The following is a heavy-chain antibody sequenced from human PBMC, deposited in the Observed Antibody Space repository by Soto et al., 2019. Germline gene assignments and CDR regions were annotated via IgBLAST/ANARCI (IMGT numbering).Heavy chain of an antibody. Sequence: QVQLQASGPGLVKPSETLSLTCTVSGGSISSISNHYCSWIRQPPGKGLEWIGYISYSGYTSYNPPLKRRVIISVGTSKNQFSLNLTSVTAADTAVYYCATQGFGVLHGLVDVWGQGTTVTVSS. CDR3: ATQGFGVLHGLVDV. CDR2: ISYSGYT. J-gene: IGHJ6*02. V-gene: IGHV4-59*08. CDR1: GGSISSISNHY. D-gene: IGHD3-10*01.